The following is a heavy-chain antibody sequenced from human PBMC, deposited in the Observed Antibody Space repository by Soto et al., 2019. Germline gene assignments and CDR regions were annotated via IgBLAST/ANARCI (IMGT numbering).Heavy chain of an antibody. D-gene: IGHD5-12*01. CDR2: VWYDGGNK. V-gene: IGHV3-33*01. CDR3: VRAAGYSGNDYVYCDGMDV. CDR1: GFTFSSYG. Sequence: QVQLVESGGGVVKPGRSLRLSCAASGFTFSSYGMHWVRQAPGKGLEWVALVWYDGGNKYYADSVKGRFTISRDNSKNTLYLQMNSLRDEDTAVYYCVRAAGYSGNDYVYCDGMDVWGQWTTVTVSS. J-gene: IGHJ6*02.